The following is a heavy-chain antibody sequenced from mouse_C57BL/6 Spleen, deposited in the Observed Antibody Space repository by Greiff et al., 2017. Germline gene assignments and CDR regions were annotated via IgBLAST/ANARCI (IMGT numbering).Heavy chain of an antibody. J-gene: IGHJ2*01. CDR3: ARPLGNWYFDV. CDR1: GYTFTSYW. Sequence: VQLQQSGAELVKPGASVKLSCKASGYTFTSYWMHWVKQRPGQGLEWIGMIHPNSGSTNYNEKFKSKATLTVDTSSSTAYMQLSSLTSEDSAVYYCARPLGNWYFDVWGQGTTLTVSS. CDR2: IHPNSGST. V-gene: IGHV1-64*01. D-gene: IGHD4-1*01.